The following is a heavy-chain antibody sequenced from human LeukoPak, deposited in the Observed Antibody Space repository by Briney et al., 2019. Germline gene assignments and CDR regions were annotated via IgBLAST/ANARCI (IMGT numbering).Heavy chain of an antibody. J-gene: IGHJ4*02. Sequence: SGGSLRLSCAASGFTFSTYAMNWVRQAPGKGLEWVSSITGDDSTYYADSVKGRFTISRDTSSNTLYLQMNSLRAEDTALYYCAKGHYDFRDYWGQGTLVTVSS. CDR2: ITGDDST. V-gene: IGHV3-23*01. CDR1: GFTFSTYA. CDR3: AKGHYDFRDY. D-gene: IGHD3-3*01.